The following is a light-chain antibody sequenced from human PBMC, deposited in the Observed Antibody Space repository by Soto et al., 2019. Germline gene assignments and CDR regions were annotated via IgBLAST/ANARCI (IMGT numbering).Light chain of an antibody. V-gene: IGKV3-15*01. CDR2: GAS. J-gene: IGKJ1*01. CDR3: QQHNNWPRT. CDR1: QSVSSN. Sequence: EIVMTQSPATLTVSPGERAALSCRASQSVSSNLAWYQQKPGQAPRLLIYGASTRATGIPARFSGSGSGTEFTLTINSLQSEDFAVYYCQQHNNWPRTFGQGTKVDI.